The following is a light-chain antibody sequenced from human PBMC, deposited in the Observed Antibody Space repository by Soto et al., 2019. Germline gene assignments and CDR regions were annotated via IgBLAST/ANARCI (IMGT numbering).Light chain of an antibody. CDR2: DVS. CDR3: NSYTTSGTYV. V-gene: IGLV2-14*03. Sequence: QSALTQPASVSGSPGQSIAVSCSGTSSDIGAYIHVSWYQQHPGKAPKLMIYDVSNRPSGVSDRFSGSKSGNAASLTISGLQAEDEADYYCNSYTTSGTYVFGAGTKLTVL. CDR1: SSDIGAYIH. J-gene: IGLJ1*01.